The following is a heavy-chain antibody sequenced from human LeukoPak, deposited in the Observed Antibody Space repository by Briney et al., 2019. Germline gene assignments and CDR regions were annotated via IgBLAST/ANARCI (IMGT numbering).Heavy chain of an antibody. CDR2: IYYSGST. V-gene: IGHV4-59*08. J-gene: IGHJ2*01. D-gene: IGHD3-9*01. CDR3: ARHGPYYDILTEGFWYFDL. Sequence: SETLSLTCTVSGGSISSYYWSWIRQSPGKGLEWIGYIYYSGSTNYNPSLKSRVTISVDTSKNQFSLKLSSVTAADTAVYYCARHGPYYDILTEGFWYFDLWGRGTLVTVSS. CDR1: GGSISSYY.